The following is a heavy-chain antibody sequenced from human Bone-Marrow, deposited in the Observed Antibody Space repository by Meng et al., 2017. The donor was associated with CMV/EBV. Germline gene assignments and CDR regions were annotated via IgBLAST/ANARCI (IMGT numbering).Heavy chain of an antibody. D-gene: IGHD2-2*01. Sequence: YTFTSYGISWVRQAPGQGLEWMGWISAYNGNTNYAQKLQGRVTMTTDTSTSTAYMELRSLRSDDTAVYYCARVYCSSTSCYGGGPDSWGQGTLVTVSS. CDR2: ISAYNGNT. V-gene: IGHV1-18*01. J-gene: IGHJ5*02. CDR3: ARVYCSSTSCYGGGPDS. CDR1: YTFTSYG.